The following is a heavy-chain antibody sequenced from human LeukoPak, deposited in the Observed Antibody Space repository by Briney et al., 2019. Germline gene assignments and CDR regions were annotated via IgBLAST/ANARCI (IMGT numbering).Heavy chain of an antibody. J-gene: IGHJ5*02. Sequence: GASVKVSCKTSGYTFTSFGLSWVRQAPGQGLEWVGWIAVYNLKTDYAQKFQDRVTLTTDISTSTVYMELRSLRSEDTAVYYCARVLCSSTSCYSSPWFDPWGQGTLVTVSS. CDR3: ARVLCSSTSCYSSPWFDP. CDR1: GYTFTSFG. V-gene: IGHV1-18*01. CDR2: IAVYNLKT. D-gene: IGHD2-2*01.